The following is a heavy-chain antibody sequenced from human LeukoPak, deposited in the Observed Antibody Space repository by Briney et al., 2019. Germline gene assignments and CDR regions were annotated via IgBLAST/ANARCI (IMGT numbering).Heavy chain of an antibody. Sequence: GASLTLSCAASGFTFSSYAMTWVRQAPGKGLEWVSSISSSTYYADSVKGRFTISRDNSKNTLYLQTNSLRAEDTAVYYCAKVRYGSGWYLFDFDYWGQGTLVTVSS. J-gene: IGHJ4*02. CDR1: GFTFSSYA. V-gene: IGHV3-23*01. CDR2: ISSST. CDR3: AKVRYGSGWYLFDFDY. D-gene: IGHD6-19*01.